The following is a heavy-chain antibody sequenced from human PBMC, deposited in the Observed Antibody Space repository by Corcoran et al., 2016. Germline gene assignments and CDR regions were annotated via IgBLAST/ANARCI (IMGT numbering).Heavy chain of an antibody. Sequence: QLQLQESGPGLVKPSETLSLTCTVSGGSISSSSYYWGWIRQPPGKGLEWIGSIYYSGSTYYNPSLKSRVTISVDTSKNQFSLKLSSVPAADTAVYYCAREYRGYSYGLYYYYYYGMDVWGQGTTVTVSS. J-gene: IGHJ6*02. V-gene: IGHV4-39*07. CDR3: AREYRGYSYGLYYYYYYGMDV. D-gene: IGHD5-18*01. CDR2: IYYSGST. CDR1: GGSISSSSYY.